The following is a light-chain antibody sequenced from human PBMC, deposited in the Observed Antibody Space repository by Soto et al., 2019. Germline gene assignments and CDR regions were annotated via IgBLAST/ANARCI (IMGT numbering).Light chain of an antibody. Sequence: ERVMTQSRPTLSVSXXXXXXVAXXXSQSVSSNLAWYQQKPGQAPRLLIYGASTRATGIPARFSGSGSGTEFTLTISSLQSEDFAVYYCQQYNNWPRITFGQGTRLEIK. J-gene: IGKJ5*01. CDR1: QSVSSN. V-gene: IGKV3-15*01. CDR3: QQYNNWPRIT. CDR2: GAS.